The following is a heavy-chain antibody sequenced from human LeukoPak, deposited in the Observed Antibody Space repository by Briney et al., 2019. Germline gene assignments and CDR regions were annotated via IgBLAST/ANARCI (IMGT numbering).Heavy chain of an antibody. CDR3: ARDNVDAAAGYCSGGSCWGAFDI. CDR2: ISYDGSNI. V-gene: IGHV3-30*01. J-gene: IGHJ3*02. CDR1: GFTFSSYA. D-gene: IGHD2-15*01. Sequence: GRSLRLSCAASGFTFSSYAMHWVRQAPGKGLEWVAVISYDGSNIYYADSVKGRFTISRDNSKNTLYLQMNSLRAEDTAVYYCARDNVDAAAGYCSGGSCWGAFDIWGQGTLVTVSS.